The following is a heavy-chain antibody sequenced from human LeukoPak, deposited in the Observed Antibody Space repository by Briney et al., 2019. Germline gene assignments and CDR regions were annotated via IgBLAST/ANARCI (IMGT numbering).Heavy chain of an antibody. J-gene: IGHJ5*02. Sequence: PGRSLRLSCTASGFTFGDYAMSWFRQAPGKGLEWVGFITSKAYGGTTEYAASVKGRFTISRDDSKSIAYLQMNSLKTEDTAVYYCTRNPKNKGTRGWFDPWGQGTLVTVSS. D-gene: IGHD2/OR15-2a*01. CDR2: ITSKAYGGTT. CDR1: GFTFGDYA. V-gene: IGHV3-49*03. CDR3: TRNPKNKGTRGWFDP.